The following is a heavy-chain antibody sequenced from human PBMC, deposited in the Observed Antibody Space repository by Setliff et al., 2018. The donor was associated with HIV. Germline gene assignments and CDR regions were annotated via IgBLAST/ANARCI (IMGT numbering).Heavy chain of an antibody. CDR3: ARDLNWAFDY. CDR2: LGKSNSRM. D-gene: IGHD1-1*01. Sequence: GGSLRLSCEASGFNFSIYRMSWVRQAPGKGLEWVSYLGKSNSRMTYAGSVKGRFTISGDNAKNTLYLQMNSLTSEDTAVYYCARDLNWAFDYWGQGILVTVSS. J-gene: IGHJ4*02. V-gene: IGHV3-48*01. CDR1: GFNFSIYR.